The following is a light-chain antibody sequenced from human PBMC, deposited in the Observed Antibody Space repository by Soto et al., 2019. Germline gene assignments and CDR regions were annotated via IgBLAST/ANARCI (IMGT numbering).Light chain of an antibody. Sequence: QSALTQPASVSGSPGQSSTISCPGTSSDVAYYNYVSWYQQHPGKAPKLMIYEVTNRPSGVSNRFSGSKSANTASLTISGLQAEDEADYYCGSYTTRASYVFGTGTKLTVL. J-gene: IGLJ1*01. V-gene: IGLV2-14*01. CDR3: GSYTTRASYV. CDR2: EVT. CDR1: SSDVAYYNY.